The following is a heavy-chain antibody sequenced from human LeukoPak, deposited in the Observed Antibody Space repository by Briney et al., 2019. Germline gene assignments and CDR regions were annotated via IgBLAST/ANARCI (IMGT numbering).Heavy chain of an antibody. V-gene: IGHV3-30*18. CDR1: GFTFSTYG. Sequence: PGGSLRLSCAASGFTFSTYGMHWVRQAPGKGLEWVAVISYDGSNKYYADSVKGRFTISRDNSKNALYLQMNSLRAEDTGVYYWAKDLSSGSRRAYWGKGTLVTVSS. D-gene: IGHD6-19*01. CDR2: ISYDGSNK. J-gene: IGHJ4*02. CDR3: AKDLSSGSRRAY.